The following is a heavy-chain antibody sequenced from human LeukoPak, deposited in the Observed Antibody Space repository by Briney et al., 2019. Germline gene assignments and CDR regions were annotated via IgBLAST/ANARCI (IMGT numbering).Heavy chain of an antibody. Sequence: ASVKVSCKASGYTVFSYGITWVRQAPGQGLEWMGWISAYNANTDYARELQGRVTMTTDTSTSTAYMELRSLRSDDTAVYYCARVSFNGDSNWFDPWGQGTLVTVSS. CDR1: GYTVFSYG. CDR2: ISAYNANT. CDR3: ARVSFNGDSNWFDP. J-gene: IGHJ5*02. V-gene: IGHV1-18*01. D-gene: IGHD4-17*01.